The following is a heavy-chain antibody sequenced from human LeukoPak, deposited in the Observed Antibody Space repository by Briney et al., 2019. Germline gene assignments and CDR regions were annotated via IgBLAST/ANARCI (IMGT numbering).Heavy chain of an antibody. CDR3: ARTLPNYYYGMDV. CDR2: INLNSGDT. J-gene: IGHJ6*02. Sequence: ASVKVSCKASGYTFSGYYMHWVRQAPGQGLEWTGWINLNSGDTNYAQKFQGRVSMTRDTSINTAYMELSRLRSDDTSVYYCARTLPNYYYGMDVWGQGTTVTVSS. D-gene: IGHD1-26*01. V-gene: IGHV1-2*02. CDR1: GYTFSGYY.